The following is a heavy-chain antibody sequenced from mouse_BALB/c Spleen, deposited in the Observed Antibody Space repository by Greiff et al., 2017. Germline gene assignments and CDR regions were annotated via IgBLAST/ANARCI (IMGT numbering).Heavy chain of an antibody. J-gene: IGHJ2*01. D-gene: IGHD2-14*01. CDR1: GYSITSDYA. Sequence: EVKLQESGPGLVKPSQSLSLTCTVTGYSITSDYAWNWIRQFPGNQLEWMGYISYSGSTSYNPSLKSRISITRDTSKNQFFLQLNSVTTEDTATYYCARTYYRSCFDYWGQGTTLTVSS. V-gene: IGHV3-2*02. CDR2: ISYSGST. CDR3: ARTYYRSCFDY.